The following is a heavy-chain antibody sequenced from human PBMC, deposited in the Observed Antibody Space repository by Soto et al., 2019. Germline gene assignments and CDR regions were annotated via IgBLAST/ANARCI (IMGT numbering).Heavy chain of an antibody. CDR3: ARAPYSSGWFDAFDI. CDR2: IYYSGST. D-gene: IGHD6-19*01. J-gene: IGHJ3*02. Sequence: LSLTCTVSGGSISSGGYYWSWIRQHPGKGLEWIGYIYYSGSTYYNPSLKSRVTISVDTSKNQFSLKLSSVTAADTAVYYCARAPYSSGWFDAFDIWGQGTMVTVS. CDR1: GGSISSGGYY. V-gene: IGHV4-31*03.